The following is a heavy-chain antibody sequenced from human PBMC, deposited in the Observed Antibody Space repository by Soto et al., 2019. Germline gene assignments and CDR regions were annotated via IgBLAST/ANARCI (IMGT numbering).Heavy chain of an antibody. CDR2: IKEDGSSK. V-gene: IGHV3-7*01. J-gene: IGHJ4*02. D-gene: IGHD3-22*01. CDR3: SVVARDY. Sequence: GGSLRLSCAASGINFNDYWMSWVRQAPGKGLEWVANIKEDGSSKYYVDSVKGRFTISRDNAKNSLYLQMNSLRAEDTAVYYCSVVARDYWGQGTLVTVSS. CDR1: GINFNDYW.